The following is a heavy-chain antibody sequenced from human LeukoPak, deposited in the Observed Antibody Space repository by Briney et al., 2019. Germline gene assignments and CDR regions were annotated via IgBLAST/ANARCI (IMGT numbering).Heavy chain of an antibody. CDR1: GFTFTSYA. Sequence: QSGGSLRLSCTASGFTFTSYAMTWVRQAPGKGLEWVSGISGSGGHTYNADSVEGRFTISRDNSKNTVSLQLSSLRDEDTAVYFCAKDREDSAMISGVFDLWGRGTLVTVSS. J-gene: IGHJ2*01. D-gene: IGHD5-18*01. CDR2: ISGSGGHT. V-gene: IGHV3-23*01. CDR3: AKDREDSAMISGVFDL.